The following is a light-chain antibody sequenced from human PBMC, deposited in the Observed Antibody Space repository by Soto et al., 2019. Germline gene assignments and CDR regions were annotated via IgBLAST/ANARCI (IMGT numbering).Light chain of an antibody. CDR1: QSVLYSSNNKNY. V-gene: IGKV4-1*01. J-gene: IGKJ4*01. CDR2: WAS. Sequence: DIVMTQSPDSLAVSLGERATINCKSSQSVLYSSNNKNYLAWYQQKPGQPPKLLIYWASTRESGVPDRFSGSGSGTDFTLTISSLQAEDVAVYYCLQYYSTPLTFGGGTKVDIK. CDR3: LQYYSTPLT.